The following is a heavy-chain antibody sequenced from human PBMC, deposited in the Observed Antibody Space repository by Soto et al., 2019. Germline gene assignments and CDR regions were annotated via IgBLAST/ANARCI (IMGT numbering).Heavy chain of an antibody. J-gene: IGHJ4*02. CDR2: VSPNSGDT. V-gene: IGHV1-8*01. CDR1: GYPFSNYD. Sequence: QVQLVQSGSEVRKPGASVKVSCKTSGYPFSNYDINWVRQAPGQGPEWMGRVSPNSGDTGYAQKFQGRLNXTRDTSITTAYMELSSRTSEDTAVYYCASWAGYSKWGQGTLVTVSS. D-gene: IGHD3-9*01. CDR3: ASWAGYSK.